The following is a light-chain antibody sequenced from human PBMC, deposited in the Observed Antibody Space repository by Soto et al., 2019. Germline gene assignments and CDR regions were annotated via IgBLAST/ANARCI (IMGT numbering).Light chain of an antibody. CDR1: GIIDNW. J-gene: IGKJ1*01. CDR2: AAS. Sequence: DIQMTQSPSTLSASVSDTVTITCRASGIIDNWLAWYQQKPGKAPKLLIFAASTLVRGVPSRFSGRGSGTEFTLTISSLQADDYATFYCQQYHTDWTFGQGTKVDIK. V-gene: IGKV1-5*01. CDR3: QQYHTDWT.